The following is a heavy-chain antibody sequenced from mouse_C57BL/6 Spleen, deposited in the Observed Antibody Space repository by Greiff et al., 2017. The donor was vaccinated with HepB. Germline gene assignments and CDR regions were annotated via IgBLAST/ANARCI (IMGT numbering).Heavy chain of an antibody. CDR1: GFNIKDDY. J-gene: IGHJ1*03. Sequence: VQLKESGAELVRPGASVKLSCTASGFNIKDDYMHWVKQRPEQGLEWIGWIDPENGDTEYASKFQGKATITADTSSNTAYLQLSSLTSEDTAVYYCTTRVYYYGSSYGYFDVWGTGTTVTVSS. CDR2: IDPENGDT. CDR3: TTRVYYYGSSYGYFDV. V-gene: IGHV14-4*01. D-gene: IGHD1-1*01.